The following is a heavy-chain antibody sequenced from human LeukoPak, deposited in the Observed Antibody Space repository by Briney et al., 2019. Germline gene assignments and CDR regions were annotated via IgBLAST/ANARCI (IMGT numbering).Heavy chain of an antibody. CDR3: ARELGGHYFDH. CDR2: IIPSFSLT. CDR1: GDTFSSYA. V-gene: IGHV1-69*04. J-gene: IGHJ4*02. Sequence: ASVKVSCKASGDTFSSYAITWVRQAPGQGLEWMGRIIPSFSLTTYAQKFQGRATITADKSTSTVYMQLSSLRSEDAAVYYCARELGGHYFDHWGQGSLVTASS. D-gene: IGHD3-16*01.